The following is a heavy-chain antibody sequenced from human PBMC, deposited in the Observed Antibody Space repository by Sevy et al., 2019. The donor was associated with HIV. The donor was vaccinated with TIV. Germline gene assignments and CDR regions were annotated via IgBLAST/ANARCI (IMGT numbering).Heavy chain of an antibody. D-gene: IGHD2-21*01. CDR2: IQYDGSNK. Sequence: GGSLRLSCAASGFSYSSYGMHWVRQAPGKVLEWVAYIQYDGSNKEYADSVKGRFTISRDNSKNTLDLQMNSLRVEDTAVYYCVKEGGGEGGDHWGQGTLVTVSS. CDR3: VKEGGGEGGDH. J-gene: IGHJ4*02. V-gene: IGHV3-30*02. CDR1: GFSYSSYG.